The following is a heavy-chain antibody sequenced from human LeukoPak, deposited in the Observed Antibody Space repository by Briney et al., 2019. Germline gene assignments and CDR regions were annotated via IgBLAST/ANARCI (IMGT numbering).Heavy chain of an antibody. CDR3: AKEVAVADHFDY. CDR2: IRYDGSNK. CDR1: GFTFSSYG. J-gene: IGHJ4*02. V-gene: IGHV3-30*02. Sequence: GGSLRLSCAASGFTFSSYGMHWVRLAPGQGLERVAFIRYDGSNKYYADSVKGRFTISRDNSKNTLYLQMNSLRAEDTAVYYCAKEVAVADHFDYWGQGTLVTVSS. D-gene: IGHD6-19*01.